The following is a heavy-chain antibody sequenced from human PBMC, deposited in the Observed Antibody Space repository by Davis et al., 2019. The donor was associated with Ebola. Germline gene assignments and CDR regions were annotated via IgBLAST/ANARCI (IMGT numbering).Heavy chain of an antibody. J-gene: IGHJ5*02. CDR1: GGSFSGYY. Sequence: QTLSLTCAVYGGSFSGYYWSWIRQPPGKGLEWIGEINHSGSTNYNPSLKSRVTISVDTSKNQFSLKLSSVTAADTAVYYCARASHWFDPWGQGTLVTVSS. CDR2: INHSGST. V-gene: IGHV4-34*01. CDR3: ARASHWFDP.